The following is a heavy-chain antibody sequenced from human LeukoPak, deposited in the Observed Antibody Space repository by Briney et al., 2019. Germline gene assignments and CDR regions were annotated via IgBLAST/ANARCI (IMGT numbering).Heavy chain of an antibody. J-gene: IGHJ3*02. D-gene: IGHD4-17*01. V-gene: IGHV3-23*01. CDR3: AKPMTTVRRDAFDI. Sequence: GGSLRLSCAASGFTVSSSYAMSWVRQAPGKGLEWVSAISGSGGSTYYADSVKGRFTISRDNSKNTLYLQMNSLRAEDTAVYYCAKPMTTVRRDAFDIWGQGTMVTVSS. CDR1: GFTVSSSYA. CDR2: ISGSGGST.